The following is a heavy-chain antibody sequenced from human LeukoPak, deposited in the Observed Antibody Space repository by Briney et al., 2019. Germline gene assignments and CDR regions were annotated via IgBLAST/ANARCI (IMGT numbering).Heavy chain of an antibody. CDR2: VSAYNGNT. V-gene: IGHV1-18*01. CDR1: GYTFTSCA. J-gene: IGHJ6*02. CDR3: ARLYSSGWPLECMDV. Sequence: ASVKVSCKASGYTFTSCAFSWVRQAPGQGLEWMGWVSAYNGNTNYAQKLQGRVTMTTDRSTSTAYMELRSLRFDDTAVYFCARLYSSGWPLECMDVWGQGTTVTVSS. D-gene: IGHD6-19*01.